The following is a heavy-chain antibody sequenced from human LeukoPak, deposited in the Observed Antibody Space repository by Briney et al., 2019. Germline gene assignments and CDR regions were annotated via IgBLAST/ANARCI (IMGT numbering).Heavy chain of an antibody. Sequence: GGSLRLSCAASGFTFSDYYMSWIRQAPGKGLEWVSYISSSGSTIYYADSVKGRFTISRDNAKNTLYLQMNSLRAEDTAVYYCAKDWGYCGGDCYNFDYWGQGTLVTVSS. D-gene: IGHD2-21*02. J-gene: IGHJ4*02. CDR2: ISSSGSTI. CDR3: AKDWGYCGGDCYNFDY. V-gene: IGHV3-11*04. CDR1: GFTFSDYY.